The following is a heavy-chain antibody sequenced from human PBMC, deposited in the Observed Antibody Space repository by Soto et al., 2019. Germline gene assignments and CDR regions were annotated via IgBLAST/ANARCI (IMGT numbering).Heavy chain of an antibody. CDR1: GYTFTNFD. V-gene: IGHV1-8*01. D-gene: IGHD6-13*01. J-gene: IGHJ4*02. Sequence: ASVDVSCKASGYTFTNFDIHCVRQAPGQGLEWMGWMNPNSGNTGYPQKFQGRVTITADESTSTAYMELGSLRSEDTAVYYCARTGIAAAGPFDYWGQGTLVTVSS. CDR3: ARTGIAAAGPFDY. CDR2: MNPNSGNT.